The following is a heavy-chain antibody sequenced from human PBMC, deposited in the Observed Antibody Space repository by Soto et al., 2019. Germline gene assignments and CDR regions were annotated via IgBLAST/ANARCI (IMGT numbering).Heavy chain of an antibody. Sequence: PWETLSLTCTFSVVSISSGGHYCGWIRQQPWKGLEWIGYIYDSGTTYYNPSLKSRVSISIDTSKNQFSLKLTSVTAADTAVYYCARDRTFDYWGQGTLFTVSS. CDR1: VVSISSGGHY. CDR3: ARDRTFDY. V-gene: IGHV4-31*03. CDR2: IYDSGTT. J-gene: IGHJ4*02.